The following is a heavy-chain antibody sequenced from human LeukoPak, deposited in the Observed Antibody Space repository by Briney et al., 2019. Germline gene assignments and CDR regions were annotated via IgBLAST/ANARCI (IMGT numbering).Heavy chain of an antibody. J-gene: IGHJ4*02. D-gene: IGHD2-2*01. V-gene: IGHV1-2*02. CDR2: INPNSGGT. CDR3: ARAVGDIVVVPAAFFDY. CDR1: GYTFTGYY. Sequence: ASVKVSCKASGYTFTGYYMHWVRQAPGQGLEWMRWINPNSGGTNYAQKFQGRVTMTRDTSISTAYMELSRLRSDDTAVYYCARAVGDIVVVPAAFFDYWGQGTLVTVSS.